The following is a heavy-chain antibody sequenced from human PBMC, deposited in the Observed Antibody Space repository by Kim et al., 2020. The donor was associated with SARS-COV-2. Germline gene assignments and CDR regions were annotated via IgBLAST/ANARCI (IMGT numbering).Heavy chain of an antibody. CDR2: IWYDGSNK. V-gene: IGHV3-33*01. D-gene: IGHD2-2*01. Sequence: GGSLRLSCAASGFTFSSYGMHWVRQAPGKGLEWVAVIWYDGSNKYYADSVKGRFTISRDNSKNTLYLQMNSLRAEDTAVYYCARAVGGDCSSTSCHDAFDIWGQGTMVTVSS. CDR3: ARAVGGDCSSTSCHDAFDI. CDR1: GFTFSSYG. J-gene: IGHJ3*02.